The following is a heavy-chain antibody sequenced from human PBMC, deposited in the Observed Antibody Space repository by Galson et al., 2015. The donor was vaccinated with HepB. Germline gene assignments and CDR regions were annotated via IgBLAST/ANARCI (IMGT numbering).Heavy chain of an antibody. V-gene: IGHV1-8*01. CDR1: GYTFTSYD. J-gene: IGHJ6*03. Sequence: SVKVSCKASGYTFTSYDINWVRQATGQGLEWMGWMNPNSGNTGYAQKFQGRVTMTRNTSISTAYMELSSLRSEDTAVYYCARGARIAARYYYYMDVWGKGTTVTVS. CDR3: ARGARIAARYYYYMDV. D-gene: IGHD6-6*01. CDR2: MNPNSGNT.